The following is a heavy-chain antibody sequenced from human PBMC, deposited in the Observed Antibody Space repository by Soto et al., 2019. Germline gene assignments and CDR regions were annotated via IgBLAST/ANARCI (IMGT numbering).Heavy chain of an antibody. CDR2: IIPIFGTA. CDR3: AKQKAQFSSSSAFDY. CDR1: GYTFTDHY. J-gene: IGHJ4*02. V-gene: IGHV1-69*13. Sequence: SVRVSCKASGYTFTDHYIHWVRQAPGQGLEWMGGIIPIFGTANYAQKFQGRVTITADESTSTAYMELSSLRSEDTAVYYCAKQKAQFSSSSAFDYWGQGTLVTVSS. D-gene: IGHD6-6*01.